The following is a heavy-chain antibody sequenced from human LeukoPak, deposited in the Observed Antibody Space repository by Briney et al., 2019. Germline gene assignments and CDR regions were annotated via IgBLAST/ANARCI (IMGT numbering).Heavy chain of an antibody. Sequence: GGSLRLSCAASGFTFSSYGMHWVRQAPGKGLEWVALIRYDGSNKYYADSVKGRFTISRDNSKNTLCLQMNSLRAEDTAVYYCAKSPVGATIDYWGQGTLVTVSS. J-gene: IGHJ4*02. CDR3: AKSPVGATIDY. V-gene: IGHV3-30*02. CDR2: IRYDGSNK. D-gene: IGHD1-26*01. CDR1: GFTFSSYG.